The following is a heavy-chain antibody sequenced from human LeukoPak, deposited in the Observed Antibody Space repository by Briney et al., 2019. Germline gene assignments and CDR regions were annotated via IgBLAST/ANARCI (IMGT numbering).Heavy chain of an antibody. V-gene: IGHV3-9*03. D-gene: IGHD1-26*01. CDR1: GFTFSSYA. CDR2: ISWNSGSI. Sequence: PGGSLRLSCTTSGFTFSSYAMSWVRQAPGKGLEWVSGISWNSGSIGYADSVKGRFTIPRDNAKNSLYLQMNSLRAEDMALYYCAKGVGATGYGLWAFDIWGQGTMVTVSS. CDR3: AKGVGATGYGLWAFDI. J-gene: IGHJ3*02.